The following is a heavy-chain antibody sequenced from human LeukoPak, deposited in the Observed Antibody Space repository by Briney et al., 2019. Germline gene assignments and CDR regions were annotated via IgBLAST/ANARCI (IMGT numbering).Heavy chain of an antibody. J-gene: IGHJ3*02. CDR2: INSDGSST. V-gene: IGHV3-74*01. CDR1: GFTFSTYW. Sequence: GGSLRLSCAASGFTFSTYWMHWVRQAPGKGLEWVSRINSDGSSTNYADSVRGRFTISRDNAENTLYLQMNSLRAEDTAMYYCARGYGETTDSRRAFDIWGQGTMVTVSS. CDR3: ARGYGETTDSRRAFDI. D-gene: IGHD4-17*01.